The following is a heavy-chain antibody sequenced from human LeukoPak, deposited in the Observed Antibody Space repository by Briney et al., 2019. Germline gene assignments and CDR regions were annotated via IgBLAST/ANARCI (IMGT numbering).Heavy chain of an antibody. Sequence: GGSLRLSCAASGFTFSSYWMHWVRQAPGKGLVWVSRIKNEGSDTRYADSVKGRFTISRDNAKNTLYLQMNSLRAEDTAVYYCARAQWELPPDYWGQGTVVTVSS. D-gene: IGHD1-26*01. J-gene: IGHJ4*02. V-gene: IGHV3-74*01. CDR1: GFTFSSYW. CDR3: ARAQWELPPDY. CDR2: IKNEGSDT.